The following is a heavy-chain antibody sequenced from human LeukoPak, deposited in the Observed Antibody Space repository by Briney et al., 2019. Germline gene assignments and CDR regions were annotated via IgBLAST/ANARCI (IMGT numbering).Heavy chain of an antibody. J-gene: IGHJ5*02. CDR2: INPGDSDT. CDR3: ARQPGAGWFDP. CDR1: GYSFTSSW. Sequence: GESLKISCQASGYSFTSSWIGWARQMPGKGLEWMAIINPGDSDTRYSPSFQGQVTISADKSISIVYLQWGSLKASDTAMYHCARQPGAGWFDPWGQGTLVTVSS. D-gene: IGHD3-10*01. V-gene: IGHV5-51*01.